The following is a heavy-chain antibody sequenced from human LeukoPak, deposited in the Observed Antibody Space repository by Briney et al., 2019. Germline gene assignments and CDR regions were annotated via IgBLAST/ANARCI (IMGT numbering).Heavy chain of an antibody. CDR2: ISYDGSNK. V-gene: IGHV3-30*04. Sequence: GGSLRLSCAASGFTFSSYAMHWVRQAPGKGLEWVAVISYDGSNKYYADSVKGRFTISRDDSRNTLYLQMNSLRGDDTAVYYCAKDVGKWESLHFFDYWGQGTLVTVSS. D-gene: IGHD1-26*01. CDR3: AKDVGKWESLHFFDY. CDR1: GFTFSSYA. J-gene: IGHJ4*02.